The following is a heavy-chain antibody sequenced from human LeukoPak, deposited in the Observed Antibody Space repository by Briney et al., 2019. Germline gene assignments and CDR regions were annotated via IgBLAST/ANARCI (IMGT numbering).Heavy chain of an antibody. CDR3: MIGSAMVTTYRGGNCLDP. D-gene: IGHD5-18*01. Sequence: ASVKVSCKASGYTFSDCYMYWVRQAPGQGLEWMGWTKPNSGGTNYDMKFQGRVTMTRDTYINTAYMAVSSMGSDDTAVYYCMIGSAMVTTYRGGNCLDPGGQGTLVSVFS. CDR2: TKPNSGGT. V-gene: IGHV1-2*02. CDR1: GYTFSDCY. J-gene: IGHJ5*02.